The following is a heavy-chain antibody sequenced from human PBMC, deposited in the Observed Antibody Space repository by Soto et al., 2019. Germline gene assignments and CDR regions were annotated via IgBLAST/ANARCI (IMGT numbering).Heavy chain of an antibody. CDR1: GFTFSSYW. V-gene: IGHV3-74*01. D-gene: IGHD3-9*01. J-gene: IGHJ3*02. Sequence: GGSLRLSCAASGFTFSSYWMHWVRQAPGKGLVWVSRINSDGSSTSYADSVKGRFTISRDNAKNTLYLQMNSLRAEDTVVYYCARDSTSSLRYFDWSLFGVFDIWGKGTMVTASS. CDR3: ARDSTSSLRYFDWSLFGVFDI. CDR2: INSDGSST.